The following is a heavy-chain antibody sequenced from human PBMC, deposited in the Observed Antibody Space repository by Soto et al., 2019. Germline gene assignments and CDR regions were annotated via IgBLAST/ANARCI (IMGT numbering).Heavy chain of an antibody. J-gene: IGHJ4*02. D-gene: IGHD6-13*01. Sequence: SETLSLTCAVYGGSFSGYYWSWIRQPPGKGLEWIGEINHSGSTNYNPSLKSRVTISVDTSKNQFSLKLSSVTAADTAVYYCARAIAAAGRADYWGQGTRVTVSS. CDR1: GGSFSGYY. CDR2: INHSGST. CDR3: ARAIAAAGRADY. V-gene: IGHV4-34*01.